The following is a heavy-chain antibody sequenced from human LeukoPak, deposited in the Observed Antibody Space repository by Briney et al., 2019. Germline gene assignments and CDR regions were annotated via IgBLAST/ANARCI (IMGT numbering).Heavy chain of an antibody. CDR1: GGSFSGYY. CDR3: ARGGLD. J-gene: IGHJ4*02. CDR2: INHSGST. V-gene: IGHV4-34*01. Sequence: SETLSLTCAVYGGSFSGYYWSWIRQPAGKGLEWIGEINHSGSTNYNPSLKSRVTISVDTSKNQFSLKLSSVTAADTAVYYCARGGLDWGQGTLVTVSS. D-gene: IGHD3/OR15-3a*01.